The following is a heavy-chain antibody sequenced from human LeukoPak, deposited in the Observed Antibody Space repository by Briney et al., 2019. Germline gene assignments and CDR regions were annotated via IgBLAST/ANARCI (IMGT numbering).Heavy chain of an antibody. Sequence: ASVKVSCKASGYTFTGYYMHWVRQAPGQGLEWMGWINPNSGGTNYAQKFQGRVTMTRDASISTAYMELSRLRSDDTAVYYCARWPINDFWSGYSDYYYYMDVWGKGTTVTVSS. CDR1: GYTFTGYY. CDR3: ARWPINDFWSGYSDYYYYMDV. D-gene: IGHD3-3*01. J-gene: IGHJ6*03. CDR2: INPNSGGT. V-gene: IGHV1-2*02.